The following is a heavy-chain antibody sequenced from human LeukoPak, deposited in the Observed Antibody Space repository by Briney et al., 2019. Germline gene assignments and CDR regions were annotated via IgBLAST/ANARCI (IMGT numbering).Heavy chain of an antibody. D-gene: IGHD6-19*01. CDR1: GFTFSDNY. CDR2: ISSSGNTT. Sequence: PGGSLRLSCAASGFTFSDNYMSWIRQAPGKGLEWVSYISSSGNTTYNADSVKGRFSITRDNAKNSLYLQMNSLRAEDTAVYYCARDGGSAWFLDYWGQGTLVTVSS. CDR3: ARDGGSAWFLDY. J-gene: IGHJ4*02. V-gene: IGHV3-11*04.